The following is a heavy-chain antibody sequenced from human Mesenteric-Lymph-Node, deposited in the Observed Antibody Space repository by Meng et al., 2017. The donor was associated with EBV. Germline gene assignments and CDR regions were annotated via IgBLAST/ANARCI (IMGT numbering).Heavy chain of an antibody. D-gene: IGHD1-1*01. J-gene: IGHJ4*02. CDR2: ISHDGVVT. V-gene: IGHV3-74*01. Sequence: VPPVGSGGGLVQPGGSLGLYCAATGVTFDSYLMHWVRQTPGKGLMWVERISHDGVVTTYADSVKGRFTVSRDNAKNTLYLQMNSLSAEDTAVYYCTRDVAWKLFDYWGQGTLVTVSS. CDR1: GVTFDSYL. CDR3: TRDVAWKLFDY.